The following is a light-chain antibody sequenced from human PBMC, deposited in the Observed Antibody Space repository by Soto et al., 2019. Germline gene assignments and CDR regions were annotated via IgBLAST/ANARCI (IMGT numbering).Light chain of an antibody. CDR1: QSVSSY. CDR3: QHLEGI. V-gene: IGKV3-11*01. CDR2: DAS. J-gene: IGKJ4*01. Sequence: EIVLTQSPATPSLSPGERATLSCRASQSVSSYLAWYQQTPGQAPRLLIYDASKRATGIPARFSGSGSGTDFTLTISSLEPEDFAVYYCQHLEGIFGGGTKVEIK.